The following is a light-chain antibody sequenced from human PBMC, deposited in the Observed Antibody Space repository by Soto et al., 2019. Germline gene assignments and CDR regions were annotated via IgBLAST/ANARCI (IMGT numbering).Light chain of an antibody. J-gene: IGKJ5*01. CDR2: DAS. Sequence: DIQLTQSPSFLSASVGDRVTITCRASQGINSYLAWYQQKPGKAPKLLMYDASTLQRGVPSRFSGSGSGTEFTLAISSLQPEDFATYYCQQFNDYPLTFGQGTRLEIK. CDR3: QQFNDYPLT. V-gene: IGKV1-9*01. CDR1: QGINSY.